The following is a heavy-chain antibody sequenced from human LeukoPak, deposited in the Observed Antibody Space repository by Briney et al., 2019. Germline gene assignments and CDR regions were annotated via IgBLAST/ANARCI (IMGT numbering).Heavy chain of an antibody. CDR2: IYYSGST. V-gene: IGHV4-39*01. CDR3: VSYGSGSYYIDLPFDY. J-gene: IGHJ4*02. D-gene: IGHD3-10*01. Sequence: PSETLSLTCTVSGGSISSSSYYWGWIRQPPGKGLEWIRSIYYSGSTYYNPSLKSRVTISVDTSKIQFSLKLSSVTAADTALYYCVSYGSGSYYIDLPFDYWGQGTLVTVSS. CDR1: GGSISSSSYY.